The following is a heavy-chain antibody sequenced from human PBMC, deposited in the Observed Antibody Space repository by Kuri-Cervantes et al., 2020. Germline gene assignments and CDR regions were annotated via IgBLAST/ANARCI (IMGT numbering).Heavy chain of an antibody. V-gene: IGHV4-30-2*01. J-gene: IGHJ4*02. D-gene: IGHD6-6*01. Sequence: LRLSCAVSGGSISSGGYSWSWIRQPPGKGLEWIGYIYHSGSTYYNPSLKSRVTISVDTSKNQFSLKLSSVTAADTAVYYCARGKSMWGSSRGYFDYWGQGTLVTVSS. CDR3: ARGKSMWGSSRGYFDY. CDR1: GGSISSGGYS. CDR2: IYHSGST.